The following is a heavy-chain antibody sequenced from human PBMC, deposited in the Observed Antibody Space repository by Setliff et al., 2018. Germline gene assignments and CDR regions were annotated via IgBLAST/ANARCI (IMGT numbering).Heavy chain of an antibody. V-gene: IGHV4-61*02. J-gene: IGHJ4*02. Sequence: LSLTCTVSGGSISSGPYYWNWFRQPAGKGLEWIGRPYSSGSTNYNPSLKSRVTISVDTSKNQFSLKLSSVTAADTAVYYCASTDWGWGYYFDYWGQGTLVTVSS. CDR2: PYSSGST. CDR3: ASTDWGWGYYFDY. CDR1: GGSISSGPYY. D-gene: IGHD7-27*01.